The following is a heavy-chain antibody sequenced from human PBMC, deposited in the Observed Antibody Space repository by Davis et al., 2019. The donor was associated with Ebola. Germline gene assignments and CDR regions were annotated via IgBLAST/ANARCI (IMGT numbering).Heavy chain of an antibody. CDR1: GGSVSSGSYY. CDR3: ARHSYYYDSSGYYSIPDY. CDR2: IYPSGVT. D-gene: IGHD3-22*01. Sequence: MPSETLSLTCTVSGGSVSSGSYYRSCIRQPPGKGLEWIGYIYPSGVTNHNPSLKSRVTISVDTSKNQFSLKLSSVTAADTAVYYCARHSYYYDSSGYYSIPDYWGQGTLVTVSS. V-gene: IGHV4-61*01. J-gene: IGHJ4*02.